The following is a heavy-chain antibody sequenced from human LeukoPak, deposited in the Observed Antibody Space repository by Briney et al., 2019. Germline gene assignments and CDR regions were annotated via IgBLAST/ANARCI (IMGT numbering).Heavy chain of an antibody. Sequence: SETLSLTCTVSGGSISSGGYYWSWIRQPPGKGLEWIGYIYHSGSTYYNPSLKSRVTISVDRSKNQFSLKLSSVTAADTAVYYCARLVPAIEGIDYWGQGTLVTVSS. CDR3: ARLVPAIEGIDY. D-gene: IGHD2-15*01. J-gene: IGHJ4*02. V-gene: IGHV4-30-2*01. CDR1: GGSISSGGYY. CDR2: IYHSGST.